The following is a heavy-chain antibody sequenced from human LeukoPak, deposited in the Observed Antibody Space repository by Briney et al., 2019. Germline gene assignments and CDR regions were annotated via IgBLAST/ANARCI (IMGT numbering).Heavy chain of an antibody. CDR3: ARQAYGSGSYYDY. J-gene: IGHJ4*02. D-gene: IGHD3-10*01. CDR2: IYYSGST. Sequence: SETLSLTCTVSGGSISSYYWSWIRQPPGKGLEWIGYIYYSGSTNYNPSLKSRVTISVDTSKNQFSLKLSSVTAADTAMYYCARQAYGSGSYYDYWGQGTLVTVSS. CDR1: GGSISSYY. V-gene: IGHV4-59*01.